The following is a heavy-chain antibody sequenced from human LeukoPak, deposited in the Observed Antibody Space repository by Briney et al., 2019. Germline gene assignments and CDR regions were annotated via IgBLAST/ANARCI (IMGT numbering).Heavy chain of an antibody. Sequence: PGGSLRLSCAASGFTFSTYDMHWVCQAPGKGLEWVTFIRYDGSNKYYADSVKGRFTISRDNSKNTLYLQMNSLRAEDTAVYYCAKDIGSNYYYYMDVWGKGTTVTISS. D-gene: IGHD2-15*01. J-gene: IGHJ6*03. CDR1: GFTFSTYD. CDR3: AKDIGSNYYYYMDV. CDR2: IRYDGSNK. V-gene: IGHV3-30*02.